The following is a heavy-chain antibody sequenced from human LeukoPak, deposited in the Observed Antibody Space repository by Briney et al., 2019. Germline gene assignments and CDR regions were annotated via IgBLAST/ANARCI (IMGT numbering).Heavy chain of an antibody. CDR1: GYSISSDYY. J-gene: IGHJ4*02. D-gene: IGHD3-10*01. CDR3: ARAVHYSGTSDQYTGGWYYFDF. V-gene: IGHV4-38-2*02. CDR2: VHHSGRT. Sequence: SSETLSLTCTVSGYSISSDYYWGWIRQPPGKGLEWIGSVHHSGRTYYNPSLKSRVTISVDMSRKHFFLDLSSVTAADTAVYYCARAVHYSGTSDQYTGGWYYFDFWGQGTLVTVSS.